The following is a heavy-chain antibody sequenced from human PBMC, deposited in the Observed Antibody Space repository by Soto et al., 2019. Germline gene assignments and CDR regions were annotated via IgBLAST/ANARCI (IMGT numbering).Heavy chain of an antibody. V-gene: IGHV1-69*06. CDR3: ARDKAHGYGSTYYYYGMDV. Sequence: SVKVSCKASGGTFSSYAISWVRQAPGQGLEWMGGVMPIFGTANYAQKFQGRVTIIAEKSTSTAYMELSSLRSEDTAVYYCARDKAHGYGSTYYYYGMDVWGQGNTVTVSS. CDR2: VMPIFGTA. J-gene: IGHJ6*02. CDR1: GGTFSSYA. D-gene: IGHD6-19*01.